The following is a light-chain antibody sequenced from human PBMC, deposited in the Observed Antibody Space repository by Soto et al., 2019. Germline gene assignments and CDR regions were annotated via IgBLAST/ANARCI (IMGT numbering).Light chain of an antibody. J-gene: IGKJ1*01. CDR1: QSVSSN. V-gene: IGKV3-15*01. Sequence: EIVVTQSPATLSVSPGERATLSCRASQSVSSNLAWYQQKPGQAPRLLINGASTRATGIPARFSGSGSGTEFSLTISSLQSEDFAVYYCQQYNNWPPAWTFGQGTKVDNK. CDR2: GAS. CDR3: QQYNNWPPAWT.